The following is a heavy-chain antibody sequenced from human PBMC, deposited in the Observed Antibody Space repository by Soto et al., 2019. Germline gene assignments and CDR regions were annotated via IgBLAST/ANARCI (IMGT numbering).Heavy chain of an antibody. CDR3: ATAAVRRMFDP. CDR1: GYTITELS. J-gene: IGHJ5*02. CDR2: FDPEDGET. V-gene: IGHV1-24*01. Sequence: GPSQKVSCKVSGYTITELSMHWVRQAPGKGLEWMGGFDPEDGETIYAQKFQGRVTMTEDTSTDTAYMELSSLRSEDTAVYYCATAAVRRMFDPWGQGTLVTVSS.